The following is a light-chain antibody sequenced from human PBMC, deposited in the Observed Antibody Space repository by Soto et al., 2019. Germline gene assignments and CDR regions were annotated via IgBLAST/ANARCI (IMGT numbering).Light chain of an antibody. CDR1: QSIRSW. V-gene: IGKV1-5*03. CDR3: QQYDSYPWT. J-gene: IGKJ1*01. CDR2: KAS. Sequence: DIQMTQSPSTLSASVGDRVTITCRASQSIRSWLAWYQQKPGKAPKLLIYKASSLESGVPSRFSGSGSGTEFTLTISSLQPDDSSTYYCQQYDSYPWTSGQGTKVEI.